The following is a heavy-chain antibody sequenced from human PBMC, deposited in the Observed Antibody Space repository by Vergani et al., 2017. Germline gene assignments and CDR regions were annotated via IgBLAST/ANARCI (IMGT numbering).Heavy chain of an antibody. CDR2: IYYSGST. V-gene: IGHV4-61*01. CDR3: ARRGYYYDSSGYPDWYFDL. D-gene: IGHD3-22*01. Sequence: QVQLQESGPGLVKPSQTLSLTCTVSGGSISSGSYYWSWIRQPPGKGLEWIGYIYYSGSTNYNPSLKSRVTISVDTSKNQFSLKLSSVTAADTAVYYCARRGYYYDSSGYPDWYFDLWGRGTLVTVSS. J-gene: IGHJ2*01. CDR1: GGSISSGSYY.